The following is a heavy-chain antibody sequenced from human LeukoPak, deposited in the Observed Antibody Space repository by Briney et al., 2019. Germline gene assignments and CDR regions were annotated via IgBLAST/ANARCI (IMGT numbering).Heavy chain of an antibody. J-gene: IGHJ6*02. CDR2: ISAYSDDT. Sequence: GASVKVSCKASGYTFTSYGITWVRQAPGQGLEWMGWISAYSDDTNYAQNLQGRFTMTTDTFTSTAYMELRSLRPDDTAVYYCAKDKPSWDILTGMVVEYYGMDVWGQGTTVTVSS. CDR1: GYTFTSYG. CDR3: AKDKPSWDILTGMVVEYYGMDV. V-gene: IGHV1-18*01. D-gene: IGHD3-9*01.